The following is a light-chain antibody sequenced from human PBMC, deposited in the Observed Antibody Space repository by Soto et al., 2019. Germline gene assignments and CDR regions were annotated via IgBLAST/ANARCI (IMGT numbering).Light chain of an antibody. J-gene: IGKJ2*01. CDR3: QQSYSSPYT. CDR2: AAA. CDR1: QSISRY. Sequence: DIQMTQSPSSLSASVGDSVTIICRASQSISRYLNWYQQRPGTAPKVLIYAAASLQSGVPSRFTGSGSGTDFSLPISSVQPEDLGPYYCQQSYSSPYTFGQPPKLEIK. V-gene: IGKV1-39*01.